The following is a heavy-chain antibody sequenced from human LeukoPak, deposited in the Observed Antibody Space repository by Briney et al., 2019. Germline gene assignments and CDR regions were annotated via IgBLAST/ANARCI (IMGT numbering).Heavy chain of an antibody. V-gene: IGHV3-7*03. CDR1: GFSFCSHW. J-gene: IGHJ3*01. CDR2: INSDGSEG. CDR3: ARSSYSSSSSV. D-gene: IGHD6-6*01. Sequence: GGSLRLSCAASGFSFCSHWMSWSRQAPGKGLEWVASINSDGSEGYYADVVKGRFTISRDNAKNSLYLQINSLRAEDTAVYYCARSSYSSSSSVWGQGTMVTVSS.